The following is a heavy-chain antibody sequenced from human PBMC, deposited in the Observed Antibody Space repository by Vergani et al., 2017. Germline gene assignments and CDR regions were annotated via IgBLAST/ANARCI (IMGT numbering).Heavy chain of an antibody. CDR3: AKEDAVGPHYYYYYGMDV. J-gene: IGHJ6*02. D-gene: IGHD1-26*01. Sequence: QVQLVESGGGLVKPGRSLRLSCAASGFTFSSYGMHWVRQAPGKGLEWVAVIWYDGSNKYYADSVKGRFTISRDNSKNTLYLQMNSLRAEDTAVYYCAKEDAVGPHYYYYYGMDVWGQGTTVTVSS. CDR1: GFTFSSYG. V-gene: IGHV3-33*06. CDR2: IWYDGSNK.